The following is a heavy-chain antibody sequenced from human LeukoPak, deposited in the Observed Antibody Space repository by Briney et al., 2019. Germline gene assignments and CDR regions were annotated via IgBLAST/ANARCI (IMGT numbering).Heavy chain of an antibody. CDR2: IYSSGST. CDR3: AREGLAAAGRGGEY. Sequence: KPSETLSLTCNVSGVSINGYYWNWIRQPAGKGLEWIGRIYSSGSTNYNPSLKSRVTMSVDTSKNHFSLNLTSVTAADTAVYYCAREGLAAAGRGGEYWGQGTLVTVSS. J-gene: IGHJ4*02. D-gene: IGHD6-13*01. CDR1: GVSINGYY. V-gene: IGHV4-4*07.